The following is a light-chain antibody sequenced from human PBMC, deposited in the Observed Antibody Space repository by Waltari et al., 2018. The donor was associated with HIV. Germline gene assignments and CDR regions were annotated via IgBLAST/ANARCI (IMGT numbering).Light chain of an antibody. V-gene: IGLV2-14*03. CDR2: AVS. J-gene: IGLJ2*01. CDR1: RSDIGDYNF. Sequence: QSALTQPASMSGSPGQSITISCAGTRSDIGDYNFVSWFQQHPGKAPKHIFHAVSHRYSEVSERFSASKSGNTASLTIAGLQPEDEADYYCSSYSSSNTVVFGGGTKLTVL. CDR3: SSYSSSNTVV.